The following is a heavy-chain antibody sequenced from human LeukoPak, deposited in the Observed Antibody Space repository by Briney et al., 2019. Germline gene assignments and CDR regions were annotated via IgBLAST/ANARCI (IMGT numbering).Heavy chain of an antibody. Sequence: GGSLRLSCAASGFTFSSYEMHWVRQAPGKGLEWVSYISSSGTTIYYADSVRGRFTISRGNAKNSLYLQVNSLRAEDTAVYYCARDPLYCSGGSCYSEGFDYWGQGTLVTVSS. CDR1: GFTFSSYE. CDR2: ISSSGTTI. CDR3: ARDPLYCSGGSCYSEGFDY. V-gene: IGHV3-48*03. D-gene: IGHD2-15*01. J-gene: IGHJ4*02.